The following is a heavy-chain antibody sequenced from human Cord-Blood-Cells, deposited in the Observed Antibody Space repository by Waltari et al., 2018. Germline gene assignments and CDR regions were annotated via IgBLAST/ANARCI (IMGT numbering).Heavy chain of an antibody. Sequence: QVQLVQSGAEVKKPGASVKVSCKASGYTFTGYYMHWVRQAPGQGLEWMGWINPNSGGTNYAQKFQGRVTMTRDTSISTAYMELSRLRSDDTAVYYCARGANWNDEGGWIDPWGQGTLVTVSS. CDR1: GYTFTGYY. J-gene: IGHJ5*02. D-gene: IGHD1-20*01. CDR3: ARGANWNDEGGWIDP. CDR2: INPNSGGT. V-gene: IGHV1-2*02.